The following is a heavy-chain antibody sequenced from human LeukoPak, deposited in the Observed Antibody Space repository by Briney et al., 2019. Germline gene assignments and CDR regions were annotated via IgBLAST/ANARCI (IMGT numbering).Heavy chain of an antibody. CDR3: ARDEYYYDSSGVMDV. D-gene: IGHD3-22*01. CDR2: ISSSGSTI. CDR1: GFTFSSYE. Sequence: QPGGSLRLSCAASGFTFSSYEMNWVRQAPGKGLEWVSYISSSGSTIYYADSVKGRFTISRDNAKNSLYLQMNSLRAEDTAVYYCARDEYYYDSSGVMDVWGKGTTVTISS. V-gene: IGHV3-48*03. J-gene: IGHJ6*03.